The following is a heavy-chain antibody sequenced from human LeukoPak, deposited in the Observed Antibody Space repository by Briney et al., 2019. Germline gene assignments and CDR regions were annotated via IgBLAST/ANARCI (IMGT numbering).Heavy chain of an antibody. V-gene: IGHV4-59*01. D-gene: IGHD2-8*02. CDR1: GGSISSYY. J-gene: IGHJ4*02. Sequence: SETLSLTCTVSGGSISSYYWSWVRQPPGKGLEWIGYIYYSRSTNYNPSLKSRVTISVDTSKNQFSLKMSSVTAADKAVYCCGSLVGVYWGQGTLVTVSS. CDR3: GSLVGVY. CDR2: IYYSRST.